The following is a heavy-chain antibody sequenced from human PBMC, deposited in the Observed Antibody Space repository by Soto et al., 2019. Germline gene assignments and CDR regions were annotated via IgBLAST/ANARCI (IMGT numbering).Heavy chain of an antibody. CDR3: TSDTFGARDS. V-gene: IGHV3-74*01. Sequence: LRLSCAASGFAFSSEWMHWVRQAPGKELVWVSRIDPYDTGITYADSVKGRFTISRDNAKNTLYLQMNSLRAEDTAVYYCTSDTFGARDSWGQGTLVTVSS. D-gene: IGHD2-15*01. CDR2: IDPYDTGI. CDR1: GFAFSSEW. J-gene: IGHJ4*02.